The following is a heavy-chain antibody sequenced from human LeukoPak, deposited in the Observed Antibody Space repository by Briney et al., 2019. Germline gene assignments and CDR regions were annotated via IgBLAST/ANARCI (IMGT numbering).Heavy chain of an antibody. D-gene: IGHD3-22*01. J-gene: IGHJ4*02. V-gene: IGHV3-23*01. Sequence: GGSLRLSCAASGFTLSSYAMSWVRQAPAKGLEWVSAISASGATTNYADSVKGRFTISRDNSKNTLYLQMNSLRAEDTAVYYCARETTGYYYGLDYWGQGTLVTVSS. CDR3: ARETTGYYYGLDY. CDR1: GFTLSSYA. CDR2: ISASGATT.